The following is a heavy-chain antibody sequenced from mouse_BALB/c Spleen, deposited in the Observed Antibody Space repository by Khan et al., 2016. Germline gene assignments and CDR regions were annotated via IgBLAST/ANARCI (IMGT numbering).Heavy chain of an antibody. Sequence: EVQLQESGPGLVKPSQSLSLTCTVTGYSITSDYAWNWIRQFPGNKLEWMGYINYSGSTSYNPSLKSRISITRDTSKNQFFLQLNSVTSEDTATYYCARSDYGDKDAMDYWGQGTSVTVSS. V-gene: IGHV3-2*02. CDR2: INYSGST. D-gene: IGHD1-1*01. J-gene: IGHJ4*01. CDR1: GYSITSDYA. CDR3: ARSDYGDKDAMDY.